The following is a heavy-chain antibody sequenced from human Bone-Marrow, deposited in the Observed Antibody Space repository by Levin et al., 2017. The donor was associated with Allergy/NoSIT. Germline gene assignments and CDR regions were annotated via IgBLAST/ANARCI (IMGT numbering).Heavy chain of an antibody. V-gene: IGHV3-23*01. CDR3: AKVANYDEPLMDV. J-gene: IGHJ6*04. CDR2: ISCSGGST. CDR1: GLTFSSYA. D-gene: IGHD3-3*01. Sequence: GGSLRLSCAASGLTFSSYAMSWVRQAPGKGLEWVSAISCSGGSTYYADSVKGRLTISRDKSKNTLYLQMNSLRAEDTAVYYCAKVANYDEPLMDVWGKGTTVTVSS.